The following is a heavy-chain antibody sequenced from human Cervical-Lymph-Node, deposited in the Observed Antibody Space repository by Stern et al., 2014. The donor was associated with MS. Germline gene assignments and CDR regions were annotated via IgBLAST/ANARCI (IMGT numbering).Heavy chain of an antibody. CDR1: GYTFTGYY. CDR3: AGGHTFDY. J-gene: IGHJ4*02. CDR2: INPSDGSA. Sequence: QMQLVQSGAEVKKPGASVKIFCKASGYTFTGYYMHWVRQAPGQGLEWMGIINPSDGSASYPQKFQGRVTMTRDTSTSTLYMELSSLRSNDTAVYYCAGGHTFDYWGQGTLVTVSS. V-gene: IGHV1-46*01.